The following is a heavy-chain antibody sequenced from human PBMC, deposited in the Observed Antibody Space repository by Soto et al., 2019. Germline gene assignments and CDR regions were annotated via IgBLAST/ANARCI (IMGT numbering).Heavy chain of an antibody. D-gene: IGHD1-1*01. CDR2: IGRTGIDR. CDR1: GFSFSTST. J-gene: IGHJ4*02. CDR3: VCDDNRRY. Sequence: EVQLVESGGGLVKPGGSPRLSCAGSGFSFSTSTMNWVRQAPGKGLEFVSSIGRTGIDRYYIDSVKGRFTISRDNAQNSLYLQMNSLRAEDTALYYCVCDDNRRYWGQGTLVTVSS. V-gene: IGHV3-21*01.